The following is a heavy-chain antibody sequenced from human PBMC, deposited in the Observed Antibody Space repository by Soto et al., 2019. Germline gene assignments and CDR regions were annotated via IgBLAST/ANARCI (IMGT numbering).Heavy chain of an antibody. Sequence: KPSETLSLTCTLSGGSITSYYWSWVRQSPGKGPEWLGDIYYTGRTYYNPSLKSRVTISVDTSKKQFSLKLGSVTSADTAVYFCARVPHGYFFDSSLEYYFDSWGQG. V-gene: IGHV4-59*01. CDR1: GGSITSYY. CDR3: ARVPHGYFFDSSLEYYFDS. D-gene: IGHD3-22*01. J-gene: IGHJ4*02. CDR2: IYYTGRT.